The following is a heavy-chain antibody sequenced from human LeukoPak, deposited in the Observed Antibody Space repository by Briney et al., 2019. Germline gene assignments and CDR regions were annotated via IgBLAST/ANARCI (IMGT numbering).Heavy chain of an antibody. Sequence: QTGGSLRLSCAASGFTCSSYGMHWVRQAPGKGREWGAVISYDGSNKYYADYGKGRFTISRDNSKTTLYLQMKRLRAEDTAVCYCAKERWLLSSYFDYWGHRTLVTASS. CDR1: GFTCSSYG. D-gene: IGHD3-3*01. J-gene: IGHJ4*01. CDR2: ISYDGSNK. CDR3: AKERWLLSSYFDY. V-gene: IGHV3-30*18.